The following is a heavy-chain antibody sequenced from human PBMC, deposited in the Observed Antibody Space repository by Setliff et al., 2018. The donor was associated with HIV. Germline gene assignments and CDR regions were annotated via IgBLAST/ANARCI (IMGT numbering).Heavy chain of an antibody. Sequence: GASVKVSCKASGFTFTSSAVQWVRQARGQRLEWIGWIVVGSGNTNYAQKFQERVTITRDMSTSTAYMELSSLRSEDTAVYYCAVGYYYDSSGYWPNYWGQGTLVTVSS. D-gene: IGHD3-22*01. CDR1: GFTFTSSA. J-gene: IGHJ4*02. CDR3: AVGYYYDSSGYWPNY. CDR2: IVVGSGNT. V-gene: IGHV1-58*01.